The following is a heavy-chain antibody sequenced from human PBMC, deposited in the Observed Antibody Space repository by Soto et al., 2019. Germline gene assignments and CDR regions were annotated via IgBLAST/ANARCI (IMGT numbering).Heavy chain of an antibody. CDR2: IIPLFGEA. CDR1: GGKFSTFA. CDR3: ARGVYSDGPTDEDVNWPPLL. V-gene: IGHV1-69*01. Sequence: QVQLVQSGAEVKRPGSSVKVSCKASGGKFSTFAINWVRQAPGHGLEWMGGIIPLFGEANYARKFQGRVTLTADESTTTAFMELSRLRSDDTAVYYCARGVYSDGPTDEDVNWPPLLWGQGT. D-gene: IGHD1-1*01. J-gene: IGHJ4*02.